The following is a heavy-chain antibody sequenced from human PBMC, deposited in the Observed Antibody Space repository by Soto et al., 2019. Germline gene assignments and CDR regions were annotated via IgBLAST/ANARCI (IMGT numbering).Heavy chain of an antibody. CDR2: IKPKFGGT. D-gene: IGHD3-10*01. CDR1: GYNFRDYN. J-gene: IGHJ5*02. CDR3: AKRSRSRDGLDA. V-gene: IGHV1-2*02. Sequence: QVQLVQSGAAMKKPGASLKVSCKASGYNFRDYNVHWLRRVPGQGVEWMGWIKPKFGGTKYAQRVQDRITLTGDMRISTAYMALSRMTSNTTAVYFGAKRSRSRDGLDAWGQGTLVTVSA.